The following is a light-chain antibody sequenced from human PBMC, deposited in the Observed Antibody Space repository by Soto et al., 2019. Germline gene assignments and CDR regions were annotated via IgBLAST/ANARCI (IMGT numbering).Light chain of an antibody. CDR3: QQYNTWPLT. J-gene: IGKJ4*01. CDR2: GAS. Sequence: EIVMTQSPATLSVSPGERVTLSCRASQFISNSLAWYQQRPGQPPGLLIYGASTRVAGISARFSGSGSGTEFTLTISSLQSEDFAVYYCQQYNTWPLTFGGGTKVDIK. CDR1: QFISNS. V-gene: IGKV3-15*01.